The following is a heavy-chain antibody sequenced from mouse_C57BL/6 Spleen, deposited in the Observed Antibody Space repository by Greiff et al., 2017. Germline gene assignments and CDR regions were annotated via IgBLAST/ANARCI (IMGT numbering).Heavy chain of an antibody. CDR3: ARDWDVGAMDY. CDR1: GYAFTNYL. CDR2: INPGSGGT. Sequence: QVQLQQSGAELVRPGTSVKVSCKASGYAFTNYLLEWVKQRPGQGLEWIGVINPGSGGTNYNEKFKGKATLTADKSSSTAYMQLSSLTSEDSAVYFCARDWDVGAMDYWGQGTSVTVSS. J-gene: IGHJ4*01. V-gene: IGHV1-54*01. D-gene: IGHD4-1*01.